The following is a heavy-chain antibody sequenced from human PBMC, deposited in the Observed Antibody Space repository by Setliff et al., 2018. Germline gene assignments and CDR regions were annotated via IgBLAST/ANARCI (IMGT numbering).Heavy chain of an antibody. V-gene: IGHV1-2*04. J-gene: IGHJ4*02. CDR2: LNPNSGGT. CDR3: ARGKYDILTGEYYFDF. CDR1: GYTFTGYY. D-gene: IGHD3-9*01. Sequence: ASVKVSCKASGYTFTGYYIHWVRQAPGQGLEWMGCLNPNSGGTNSTRKFEGCVTMTRDTSISAAYMELSSLKSNDTAVYYCARGKYDILTGEYYFDFWGQGTLVTVPQ.